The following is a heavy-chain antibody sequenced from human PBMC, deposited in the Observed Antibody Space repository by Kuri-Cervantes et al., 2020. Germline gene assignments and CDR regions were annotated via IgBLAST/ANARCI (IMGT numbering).Heavy chain of an antibody. Sequence: ASVKVSCKASGYTFTGYYMHWVRQAPGQGLEWMGWINPNSGGTNYAQKFQGRVTMTTDTSTRTANMELRGLRFDDTAVYYCARGADIVVVPATPDYYYYGLDVWGQGTTVTVSS. J-gene: IGHJ6*02. CDR3: ARGADIVVVPATPDYYYYGLDV. V-gene: IGHV1-2*02. CDR1: GYTFTGYY. CDR2: INPNSGGT. D-gene: IGHD2-2*01.